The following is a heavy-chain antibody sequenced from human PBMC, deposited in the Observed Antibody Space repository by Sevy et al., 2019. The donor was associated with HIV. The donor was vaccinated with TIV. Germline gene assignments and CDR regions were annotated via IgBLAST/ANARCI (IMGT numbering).Heavy chain of an antibody. V-gene: IGHV4-34*01. CDR3: ARSPPVVVVPGAPSWFDP. Sequence: SETLSLTCAVHDGSFSGYYWNWIRQLPGKGLEWIGEINESGITYYNPSLKSRVTISVDTSKKQFSVRLNSVTAADTAVYFCARSPPVVVVPGAPSWFDPWGQGTLVTVSS. J-gene: IGHJ5*02. CDR1: DGSFSGYY. D-gene: IGHD2-2*01. CDR2: INESGIT.